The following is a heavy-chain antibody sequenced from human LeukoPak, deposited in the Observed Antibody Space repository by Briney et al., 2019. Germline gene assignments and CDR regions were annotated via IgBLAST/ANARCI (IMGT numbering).Heavy chain of an antibody. CDR1: GFTFSSYG. V-gene: IGHV3-23*01. D-gene: IGHD2-15*01. J-gene: IGHJ6*03. Sequence: GGSLTLSRPASGFTFSSYGMSWVRQAPGKGREWVSAISGRGGRTYYADSVKGRFTISRDNSKNTLYLQMNSLRAEDTAVYYCAKVEQVRWWEFRYYYYYYMDVWGKGTTVTISS. CDR2: ISGRGGRT. CDR3: AKVEQVRWWEFRYYYYYYMDV.